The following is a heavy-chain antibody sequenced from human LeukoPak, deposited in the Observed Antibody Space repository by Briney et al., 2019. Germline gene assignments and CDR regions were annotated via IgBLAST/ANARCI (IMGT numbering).Heavy chain of an antibody. V-gene: IGHV3-21*01. CDR2: IASSSTYT. CDR3: ARVWEQQPHFDY. Sequence: EGSLRLSCAASGFTFSSYGMNWVRQAPGKGLEWVSSIASSSTYTYYADSVKGRFTISRDNAKNSLYLQMNSLRVEDTAVYYCARVWEQQPHFDYWGQGTLVTVSS. D-gene: IGHD6-13*01. CDR1: GFTFSSYG. J-gene: IGHJ4*02.